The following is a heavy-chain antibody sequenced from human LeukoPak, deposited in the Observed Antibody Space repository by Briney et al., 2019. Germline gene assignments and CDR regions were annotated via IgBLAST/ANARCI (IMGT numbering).Heavy chain of an antibody. CDR1: GYTFTGYY. J-gene: IGHJ4*02. Sequence: ASVKVSCKASGYTFTGYYMHWVRQAPGQGLEWMGWINPNSGGTNYAQKFQGRVTMTRDTSISTAYMELSRLRSDDTAVYYCARDRATGLAAAGDDYWGQGTLVTVSS. CDR3: ARDRATGLAAAGDDY. CDR2: INPNSGGT. V-gene: IGHV1-2*02. D-gene: IGHD6-13*01.